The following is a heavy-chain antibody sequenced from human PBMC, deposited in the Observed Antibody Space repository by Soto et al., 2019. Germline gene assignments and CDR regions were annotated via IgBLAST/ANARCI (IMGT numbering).Heavy chain of an antibody. CDR2: ISAYNGNT. D-gene: IGHD5-18*01. Sequence: ASVKVSCKASGYTFTSYGISWVRQAPGQGLEWMGWISAYNGNTEYAQNFQGRVTMTTDTSTSTAYMELRRLKSEDTAVYYCAGGSGYSYGDWFDPWVQGIRVTVAS. V-gene: IGHV1-18*04. CDR1: GYTFTSYG. CDR3: AGGSGYSYGDWFDP. J-gene: IGHJ5*02.